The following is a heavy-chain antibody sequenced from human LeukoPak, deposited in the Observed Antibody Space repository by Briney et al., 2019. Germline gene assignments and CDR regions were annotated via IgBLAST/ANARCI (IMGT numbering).Heavy chain of an antibody. CDR1: GGTFSSYA. CDR2: IIPIFGTA. D-gene: IGHD2-2*02. V-gene: IGHV1-69*01. J-gene: IGHJ1*01. CDR3: AGVVVPAAIHREYFQH. Sequence: SVKVSCKASGGTFSSYAISWVRQAPGQGLEWMGGIIPIFGTANYAQKFQGRVTITADESTSTAYMELSSLRSEDTAVYYCAGVVVPAAIHREYFQHWGQGTLVTVSS.